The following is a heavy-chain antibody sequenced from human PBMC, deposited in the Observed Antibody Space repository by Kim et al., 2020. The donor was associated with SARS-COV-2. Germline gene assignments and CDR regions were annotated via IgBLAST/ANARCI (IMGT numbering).Heavy chain of an antibody. Sequence: SETLSLTCGISGDSINSSDWWSWLRQPPGKGLAWVGEIHSSGNTRYKASLKSRLTISMDKSKNQFSLRLNSVTAADTAVYYCARPSSRSGGGWYAPWGQGIL. J-gene: IGHJ5*02. CDR3: ARPSSRSGGGWYAP. CDR2: IHSSGNT. CDR1: GDSINSSDW. V-gene: IGHV4-4*02. D-gene: IGHD3-10*01.